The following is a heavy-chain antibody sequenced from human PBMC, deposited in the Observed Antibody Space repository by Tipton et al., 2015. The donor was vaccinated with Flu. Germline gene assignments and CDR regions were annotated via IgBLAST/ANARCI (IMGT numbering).Heavy chain of an antibody. V-gene: IGHV1-2*02. CDR3: ARDYSRGWEGFDC. Sequence: QVQLVQTGAEVKKPGASVKVSCKASGYTFTGYYMHWVRQAPGQGLEWMGWINPNSGGTNYAQKFQGRVTMTRDTSISTAYMELSMLRSDDTAVYYCARDYSRGWEGFDCWGEGTVGTVSS. CDR2: INPNSGGT. CDR1: GYTFTGYY. D-gene: IGHD6-19*01. J-gene: IGHJ4*02.